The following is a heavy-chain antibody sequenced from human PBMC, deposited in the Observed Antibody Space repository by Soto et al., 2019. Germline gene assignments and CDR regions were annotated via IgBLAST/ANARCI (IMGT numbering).Heavy chain of an antibody. J-gene: IGHJ6*02. CDR3: ARDSYYDSSGSYWSHSYYYGMDV. CDR2: INPNSGGT. V-gene: IGHV1-2*02. D-gene: IGHD3-22*01. Sequence: ASVKVSCKASGYTFTGYYMHWVRQAPGQGLEWMGWINPNSGGTNYAQKFQGRVTMTRDTSISTAYMELSRLRSDDTAVYYCARDSYYDSSGSYWSHSYYYGMDVWGQGTTVTVSS. CDR1: GYTFTGYY.